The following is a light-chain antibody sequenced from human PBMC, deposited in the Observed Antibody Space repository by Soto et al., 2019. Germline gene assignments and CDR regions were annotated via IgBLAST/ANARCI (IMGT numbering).Light chain of an antibody. V-gene: IGKV1-5*01. J-gene: IGKJ1*01. CDR2: DAS. CDR3: QHYKSYPWT. CDR1: QSISSW. Sequence: DIRMSLSPSTLSASVGDRVTITCRASQSISSWLAWYQQKPGKAPKLLIYDASSLESGVPSRFSGSGSGTEFSLTISNLQPDDFATYYCQHYKSYPWTFSHVANVDIK.